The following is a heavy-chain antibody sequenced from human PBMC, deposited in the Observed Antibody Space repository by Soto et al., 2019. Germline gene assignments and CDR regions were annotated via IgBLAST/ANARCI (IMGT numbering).Heavy chain of an antibody. CDR3: AAGFMTRARFAY. J-gene: IGHJ4*02. Sequence: HPGGSLRLSCVASGFSFSSSAMSWVRQAPGRGLEWVSAINSNGGSTYYADSVKGRFTISRDNSKNTLYLQMNGLRVEDTAVYYCAAGFMTRARFAYWGQGNLVTVS. CDR1: GFSFSSSA. CDR2: INSNGGST. V-gene: IGHV3-23*01. D-gene: IGHD3-16*01.